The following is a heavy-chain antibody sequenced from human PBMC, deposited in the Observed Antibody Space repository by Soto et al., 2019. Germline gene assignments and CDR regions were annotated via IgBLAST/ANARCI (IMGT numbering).Heavy chain of an antibody. CDR1: GFTFSDYA. CDR3: AQALGYCSGTSCYGSNYYMDV. D-gene: IGHD2-2*01. J-gene: IGHJ6*03. Sequence: EVQLLESGGGLVQPGGSLRLSCTASGFTFSDYAMSWVRQAPGKGLEWVSGIRGSGGGTYYAGSVKGRFTISRDNSKNTLYLQLNILRAEDTAVYYCAQALGYCSGTSCYGSNYYMDVWGKWTTVTVSS. CDR2: IRGSGGGT. V-gene: IGHV3-23*01.